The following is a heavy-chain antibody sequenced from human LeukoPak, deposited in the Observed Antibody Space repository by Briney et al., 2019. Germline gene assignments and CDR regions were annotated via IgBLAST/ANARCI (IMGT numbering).Heavy chain of an antibody. Sequence: GASVKVSCKASGYTFTSYGISWVRQAPGQGLEWMGGIIPIFGTANYAQKFQGRVTITADESTSTAYMELSSLRSEDTAVYYCARGTTVTTGPGAFDIWGQGTMVTVSS. V-gene: IGHV1-69*13. CDR1: GYTFTSYG. J-gene: IGHJ3*02. CDR3: ARGTTVTTGPGAFDI. CDR2: IIPIFGTA. D-gene: IGHD4-11*01.